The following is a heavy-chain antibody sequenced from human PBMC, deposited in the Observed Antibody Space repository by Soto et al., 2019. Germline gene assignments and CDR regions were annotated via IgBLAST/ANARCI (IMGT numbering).Heavy chain of an antibody. D-gene: IGHD3-10*01. J-gene: IGHJ6*03. V-gene: IGHV3-23*01. Sequence: PGGSLRLSCAASGFTFSSYAMSWVRQAPGKGLEWVSAISGSGGSTYYADSVKGRFTISRDNSKNTLYLQMNSLRAEDTAVYYCARYGSGSYSGRNYYYYYYTDVWGKGTTVTVSS. CDR1: GFTFSSYA. CDR2: ISGSGGST. CDR3: ARYGSGSYSGRNYYYYYYTDV.